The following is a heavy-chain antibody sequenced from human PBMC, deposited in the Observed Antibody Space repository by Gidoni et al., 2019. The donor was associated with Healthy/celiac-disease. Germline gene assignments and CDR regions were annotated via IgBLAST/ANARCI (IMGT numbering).Heavy chain of an antibody. CDR3: ARKKPLKTQSHYYGSGSYYKMGWFDP. D-gene: IGHD3-10*01. CDR1: GGSFSGSY. J-gene: IGHJ5*02. V-gene: IGHV4-34*01. CDR2: INHSGST. Sequence: QVQLQQWGAGLLKPSETLSLTCAVYGGSFSGSYWSWFLQPPGKGLEWIGEINHSGSTNYNPSLKSRVTISVDTSKNQFSLKLSSVTAADTAVYYCARKKPLKTQSHYYGSGSYYKMGWFDPWGQGTLVTVSS.